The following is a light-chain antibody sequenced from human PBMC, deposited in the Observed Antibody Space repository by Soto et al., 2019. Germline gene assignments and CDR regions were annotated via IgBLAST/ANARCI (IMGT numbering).Light chain of an antibody. J-gene: IGKJ1*01. CDR3: QQYKAYWT. CDR1: QSISSW. CDR2: KAS. Sequence: DIQMTQSPSTLSASVGDRVTITCRASQSISSWLAWYQRKPGKAPKLLIYKASSLESGVPSRFSGSGSGTEFPLTISSLQPDYFATYYCQQYKAYWTFGQGT. V-gene: IGKV1-5*03.